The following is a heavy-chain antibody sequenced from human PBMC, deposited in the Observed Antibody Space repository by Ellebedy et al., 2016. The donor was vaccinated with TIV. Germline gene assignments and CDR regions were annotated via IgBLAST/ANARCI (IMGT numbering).Heavy chain of an antibody. Sequence: GESLKISCAASGFTFSSYGMHWVRQAPGKGLEWVAVIWYDGSNKYYADSVKGRFTISRDNSKNTLYLQMNSLRAEDTAVYYCARVKSAMVRGVIDYWGQGTLVTVSS. V-gene: IGHV3-33*01. D-gene: IGHD3-10*01. CDR2: IWYDGSNK. J-gene: IGHJ4*02. CDR1: GFTFSSYG. CDR3: ARVKSAMVRGVIDY.